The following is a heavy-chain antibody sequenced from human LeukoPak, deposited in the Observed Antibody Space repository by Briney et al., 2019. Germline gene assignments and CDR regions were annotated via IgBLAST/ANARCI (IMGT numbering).Heavy chain of an antibody. D-gene: IGHD3-16*01. CDR3: ARDRIWGNWFDP. J-gene: IGHJ5*02. V-gene: IGHV1-2*02. Sequence: GASVKVSCKASGYTFTDYYMHWVRQAPGQGLEWMGWINPNSGGTNYAQNFQGRGTMTRDASISTAYMELSRLRSDDTAVYYCARDRIWGNWFDPWGQGTLVTVSS. CDR1: GYTFTDYY. CDR2: INPNSGGT.